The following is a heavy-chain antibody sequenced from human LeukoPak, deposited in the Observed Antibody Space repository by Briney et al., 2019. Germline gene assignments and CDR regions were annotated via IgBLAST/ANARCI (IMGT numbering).Heavy chain of an antibody. J-gene: IGHJ5*02. CDR3: ARDRLRGGFDP. CDR2: ISSSSSTI. CDR1: GFTFSSYG. D-gene: IGHD3-16*01. V-gene: IGHV3-48*01. Sequence: GGSLRLSCAASGFTFSSYGMNWVRQAPGKGLEWVSYISSSSSTIYYADSVKDRFTISRDNAKNSLYLQMNSLRAEDTAVYYCARDRLRGGFDPWGQGTLVTVSS.